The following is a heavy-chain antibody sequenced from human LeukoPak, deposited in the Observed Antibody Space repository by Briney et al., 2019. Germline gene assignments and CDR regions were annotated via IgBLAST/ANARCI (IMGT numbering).Heavy chain of an antibody. Sequence: GESLKISCKGSGYSVTSYWIGWVRQLPGKGLEWMGIIYPGDSDTRYSPSFQGQVTISADKSISTAYLQWSSLKASDTAMYYCARATTLGGYYYDSRGYYFFDYWGQGTLVTVSS. CDR2: IYPGDSDT. CDR3: ARATTLGGYYYDSRGYYFFDY. CDR1: GYSVTSYW. V-gene: IGHV5-51*01. D-gene: IGHD3-22*01. J-gene: IGHJ4*02.